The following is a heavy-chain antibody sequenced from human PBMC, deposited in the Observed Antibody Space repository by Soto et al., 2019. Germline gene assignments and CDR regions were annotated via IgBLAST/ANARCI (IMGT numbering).Heavy chain of an antibody. CDR3: ARETDGMDV. J-gene: IGHJ6*02. CDR2: ILYDGSNK. CDR1: GFSFSSYA. V-gene: IGHV3-30-3*01. Sequence: QVQLVESGGGVVQPGRSLRLTCAASGFSFSSYAMHWVRQAPGKGLEWVAVILYDGSNKYYADSVKGRFTISRDNSKNTLYLQMNSLRAEDTAEYFCARETDGMDVWGQGTTVTVS.